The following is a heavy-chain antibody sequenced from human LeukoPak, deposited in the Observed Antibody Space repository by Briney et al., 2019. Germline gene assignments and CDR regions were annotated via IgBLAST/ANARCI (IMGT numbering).Heavy chain of an antibody. CDR3: AKGRSYYDFWSGLGTGHNDAFDI. CDR1: AFTFSTYA. CDR2: ISNSGGST. J-gene: IGHJ3*02. D-gene: IGHD3-3*01. V-gene: IGHV3-23*01. Sequence: PGGSLRLSCAASAFTFSTYAMSWVRQAPGKGLEWVSGISNSGGSTPYADSVRGRFTISRDNSKNTLYLQMTSLRAEDTAVYYCAKGRSYYDFWSGLGTGHNDAFDIWGQGTMVTVSS.